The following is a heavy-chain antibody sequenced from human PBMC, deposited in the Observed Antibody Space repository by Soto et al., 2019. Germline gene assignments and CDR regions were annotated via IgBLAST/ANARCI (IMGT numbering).Heavy chain of an antibody. D-gene: IGHD2-2*02. J-gene: IGHJ4*02. V-gene: IGHV4-59*08. CDR1: GGSISSYY. CDR2: IYYSGST. Sequence: SETLSLTCTVSGGSISSYYWSWIRQPPGKGLEWIGYIYYSGSTNYNPSLQSRFTISVDTSRNQFSLKLSSVTAADTAVYYCARLACSTTRCFTYFDYWGQGALVTVS. CDR3: ARLACSTTRCFTYFDY.